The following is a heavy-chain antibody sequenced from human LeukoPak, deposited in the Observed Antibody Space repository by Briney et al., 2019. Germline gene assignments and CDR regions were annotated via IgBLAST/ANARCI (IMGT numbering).Heavy chain of an antibody. CDR1: GFTFDDYA. J-gene: IGHJ4*02. D-gene: IGHD3-10*02. V-gene: IGHV3-7*01. CDR2: IKQDGSEK. Sequence: GRSLRLSCAASGFTFDDYAMHWVRQAPGKGLEWVANIKQDGSEKYYVDSVKGRFTISRDNAKNSLYLQMNSLRAEDTAVYYCARDNDVRGVTPSDYWGQGTLVTVSS. CDR3: ARDNDVRGVTPSDY.